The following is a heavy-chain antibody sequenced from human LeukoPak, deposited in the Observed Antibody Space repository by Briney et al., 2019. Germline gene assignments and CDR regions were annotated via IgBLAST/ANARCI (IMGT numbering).Heavy chain of an antibody. CDR2: ISSSSNNI. CDR3: ARDNYILTGYYTAFDI. V-gene: IGHV3-11*05. CDR1: GFTFSDHV. D-gene: IGHD3-9*01. J-gene: IGHJ3*02. Sequence: GGSLRLSCAASGFTFSDHVMSWIRQAPGRGLEWISYISSSSNNIKYADSVKGRFTISRDNARNSLYLQMNSLRAEDTAVYYCARDNYILTGYYTAFDIWGQGTLVTVSS.